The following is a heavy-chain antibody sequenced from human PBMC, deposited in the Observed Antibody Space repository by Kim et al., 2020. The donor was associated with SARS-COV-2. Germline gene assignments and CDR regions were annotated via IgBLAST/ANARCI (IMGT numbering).Heavy chain of an antibody. CDR1: GFTFSSYW. D-gene: IGHD2-15*01. J-gene: IGHJ6*02. CDR2: INSDGSST. Sequence: GGSLRLSCAASGFTFSSYWMHWVRQAPGKGLVWVSRINSDGSSTSYADSVKGRFTISRDNAKNTLYLQMNSLRAEDTAVYYCARDGNRGYYYYGMDVWGQGTTVTVSS. CDR3: ARDGNRGYYYYGMDV. V-gene: IGHV3-74*01.